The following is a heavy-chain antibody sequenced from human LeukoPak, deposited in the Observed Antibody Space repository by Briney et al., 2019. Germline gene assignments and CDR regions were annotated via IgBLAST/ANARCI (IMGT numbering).Heavy chain of an antibody. V-gene: IGHV3-21*01. CDR3: ARPGVIEYYDFWSGSDDAFDI. D-gene: IGHD3-3*01. CDR2: ISSSSSYI. Sequence: GGSLRLSCAASGFTFSSYSMNWVRQAPGKVLEWVSSISSSSSYICYADSVKGRFTISRDNAKNSLYLQMNSLRAEDTAVYYCARPGVIEYYDFWSGSDDAFDIWGQGTMVTVSS. CDR1: GFTFSSYS. J-gene: IGHJ3*02.